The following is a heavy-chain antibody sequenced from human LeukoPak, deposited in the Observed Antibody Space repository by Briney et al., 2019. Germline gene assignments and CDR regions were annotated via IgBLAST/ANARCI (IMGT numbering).Heavy chain of an antibody. J-gene: IGHJ5*02. V-gene: IGHV1-69*05. D-gene: IGHD4-17*01. CDR3: ARDVHGDYGSGWFDP. CDR2: IMPLFGTA. Sequence: SVKVSCRTSGGTFNNSAISWVRQAPGQGLEWLGGIMPLFGTAGYAQKFQGRVTITKDESTRAVYLELTSLTSDDTAVYYCARDVHGDYGSGWFDPWGQGTLVSVSS. CDR1: GGTFNNSA.